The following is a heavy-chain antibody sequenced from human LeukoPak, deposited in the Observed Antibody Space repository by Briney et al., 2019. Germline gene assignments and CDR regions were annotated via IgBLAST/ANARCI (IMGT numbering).Heavy chain of an antibody. V-gene: IGHV4-34*01. J-gene: IGHJ4*02. CDR2: INHSGST. CDR3: ARVSPGVLVGAIDY. Sequence: SESLSLTCAVYGGSFSGYYWSWIRQPPGKGLEWIGEINHSGSTNYNPSLKSRVTISVDTSKNQFSLKLSSVTAADTAVYYCARVSPGVLVGAIDYWGQGTLVTVSS. CDR1: GGSFSGYY. D-gene: IGHD1-26*01.